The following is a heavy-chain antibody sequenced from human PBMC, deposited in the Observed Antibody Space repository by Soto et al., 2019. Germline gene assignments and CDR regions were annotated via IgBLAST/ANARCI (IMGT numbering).Heavy chain of an antibody. V-gene: IGHV4-61*01. J-gene: IGHJ3*02. CDR1: GGTVSIGSYY. Sequence: SETLSLTCTGSGGTVSIGSYYLSWIRQPPGKGLEWIGYIYYSGSTNYNPSLKSRVTISVETSKNQFSLKLSYVTAAETAVYYCARADKRVHDAVDIWGQGNLVTVSS. CDR3: ARADKRVHDAVDI. CDR2: IYYSGST. D-gene: IGHD6-25*01.